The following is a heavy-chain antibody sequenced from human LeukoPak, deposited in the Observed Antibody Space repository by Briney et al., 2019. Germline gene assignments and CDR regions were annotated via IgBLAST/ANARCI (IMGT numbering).Heavy chain of an antibody. Sequence: PGGSLRLSCAASGFTFSSYAMSWVRQAPGKGLEWVSAISGSGGSTYYADSVKGRFTISRDNSKNTLYLQMNSLRAEDTAVYYCAKDKGSTMIVVVINDYWGQGTLVTVSS. CDR1: GFTFSSYA. CDR2: ISGSGGST. V-gene: IGHV3-23*01. D-gene: IGHD3-22*01. J-gene: IGHJ4*02. CDR3: AKDKGSTMIVVVINDY.